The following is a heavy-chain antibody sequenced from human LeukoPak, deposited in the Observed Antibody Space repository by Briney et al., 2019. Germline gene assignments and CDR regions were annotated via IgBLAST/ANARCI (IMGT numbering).Heavy chain of an antibody. D-gene: IGHD3-10*01. Sequence: GGSLRLSCPASGFTFSSYSMNWVRQAPGKGLEWVSSISSSSSYIYYADSVKGRFTISRDNAKNSLYLQMNSLRAEDTAVYYCARDPSGLLWFGEAYYYYYMDVWGKGTTVTVSS. V-gene: IGHV3-21*01. CDR1: GFTFSSYS. CDR2: ISSSSSYI. CDR3: ARDPSGLLWFGEAYYYYYMDV. J-gene: IGHJ6*03.